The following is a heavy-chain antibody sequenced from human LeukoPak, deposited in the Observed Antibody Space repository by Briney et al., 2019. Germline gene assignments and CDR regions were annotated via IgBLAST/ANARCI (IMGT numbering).Heavy chain of an antibody. V-gene: IGHV3-74*01. CDR3: AVPATTETTDYFDY. CDR1: GFTFSSYW. Sequence: GGSLRLSCAASGFTFSSYWMHWVRQAPGKGLVWVSHINSDGSTTTYADSVKGRLTISRDNAKNTLYLQMNSLRAEDTAVYYCAVPATTETTDYFDYWGQGILVTVSS. D-gene: IGHD4-17*01. CDR2: INSDGSTT. J-gene: IGHJ4*02.